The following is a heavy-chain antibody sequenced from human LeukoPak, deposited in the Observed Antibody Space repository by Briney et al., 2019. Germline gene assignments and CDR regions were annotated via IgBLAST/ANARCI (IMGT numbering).Heavy chain of an antibody. D-gene: IGHD5-18*01. CDR3: AKRIQSAMATGY. Sequence: GGSLRLSCAASGFTFSSYGMSWVRQAPGKGLEWVSAISGSGGSTYYADSVKGRFTISRDNSKNTLYLQMNGLRAEDTAVYYCAKRIQSAMATGYWGQGTLATVSS. J-gene: IGHJ4*02. V-gene: IGHV3-23*01. CDR1: GFTFSSYG. CDR2: ISGSGGST.